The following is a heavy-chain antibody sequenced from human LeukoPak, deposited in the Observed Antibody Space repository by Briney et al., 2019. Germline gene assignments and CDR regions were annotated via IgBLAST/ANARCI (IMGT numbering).Heavy chain of an antibody. D-gene: IGHD6-13*01. Sequence: SETLSLTCTVSGGSISSSSYYWGWIRQPPGKGLEWIGSIYYSGSTYYNPSLKSRVTISVDTSKNQFSLKLSSVTAADTAVYYCARDLSAAAGRPGWFDPWGQGTLVTVSS. CDR3: ARDLSAAAGRPGWFDP. V-gene: IGHV4-39*02. CDR2: IYYSGST. CDR1: GGSISSSSYY. J-gene: IGHJ5*02.